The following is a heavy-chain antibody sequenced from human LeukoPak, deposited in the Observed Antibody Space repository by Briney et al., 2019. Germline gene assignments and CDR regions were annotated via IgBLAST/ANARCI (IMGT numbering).Heavy chain of an antibody. J-gene: IGHJ1*01. CDR3: ARSGLLPNAKEYFQH. Sequence: GGSLRLSCAASGFTVSNNYMSWVRQAPGKGLEWVSVIYSGGSTYYADSVKGGFTISRDNSKNTLYLQMNSLRAEDTAVYYCARSGLLPNAKEYFQHWGQGTLVTVSS. V-gene: IGHV3-66*01. CDR1: GFTVSNNY. CDR2: IYSGGST. D-gene: IGHD1-26*01.